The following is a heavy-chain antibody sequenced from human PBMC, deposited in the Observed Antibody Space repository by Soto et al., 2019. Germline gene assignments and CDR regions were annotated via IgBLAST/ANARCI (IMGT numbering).Heavy chain of an antibody. D-gene: IGHD2-15*01. Sequence: GGSLRLSCAASGFTFDNYAMTWVRQAPGKGLEWVSEISGSADRAFYGGEREFYADSVKGRFTTSRDNSTDTLYLQMSSLRVVDTAVYYCARRFCSSDTCYHVDYWGQGALVTVSS. CDR3: ARRFCSSDTCYHVDY. CDR1: GFTFDNYA. V-gene: IGHV3-23*01. CDR2: ISGSADRA. J-gene: IGHJ4*02.